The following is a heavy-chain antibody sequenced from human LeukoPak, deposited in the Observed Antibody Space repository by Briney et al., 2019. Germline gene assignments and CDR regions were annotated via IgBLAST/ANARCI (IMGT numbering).Heavy chain of an antibody. J-gene: IGHJ4*02. CDR2: ISYDGSNK. CDR3: ARDRDYDILTGYFDY. Sequence: GRSLRLSCAASGFTFSSYAMHWVRQAPGKGLEWVAVISYDGSNKYYADSVKGRFTISRDNSKNTLYQQMNSLRAEDTAVYYCARDRDYDILTGYFDYWGQGTLVTVSS. CDR1: GFTFSSYA. D-gene: IGHD3-9*01. V-gene: IGHV3-30*04.